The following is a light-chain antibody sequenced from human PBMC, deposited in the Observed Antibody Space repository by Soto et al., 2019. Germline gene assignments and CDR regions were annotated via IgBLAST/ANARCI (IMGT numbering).Light chain of an antibody. CDR2: GNS. J-gene: IGLJ1*01. Sequence: QSVLTQPPSVSGAPGQRVTISCTGSSSNIGAGYDVHWYQQLPGTAPKLLISGNSNRPSGVPDRFSGSKSGTSASLAVTGLQADDEADYYCQSFDSSLSGSNYVFGTGTKVTVL. CDR1: SSNIGAGYD. V-gene: IGLV1-40*01. CDR3: QSFDSSLSGSNYV.